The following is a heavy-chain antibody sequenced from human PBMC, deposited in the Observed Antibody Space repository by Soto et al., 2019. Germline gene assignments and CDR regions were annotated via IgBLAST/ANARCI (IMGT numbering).Heavy chain of an antibody. CDR2: ISSSSITI. CDR1: GFSFSVSS. D-gene: IGHD5-18*01. Sequence: PGGSLRLSCAASGFSFSVSSMNWVRQVPGKGLEWVSYISSSSITISYADSVKGRFTVSRDNAKKSLFLQMNSLSAEDTAVYYCAKDLSDTVMVTVPDYWGRGTLVTVSS. V-gene: IGHV3-48*01. CDR3: AKDLSDTVMVTVPDY. J-gene: IGHJ4*02.